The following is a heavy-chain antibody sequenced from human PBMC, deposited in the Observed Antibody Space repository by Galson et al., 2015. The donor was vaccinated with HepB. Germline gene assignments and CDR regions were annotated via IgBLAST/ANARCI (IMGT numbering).Heavy chain of an antibody. CDR3: ARVRGIVVVPAALGFDAFDI. CDR1: GYTFTSYA. CDR2: INAGNGNT. J-gene: IGHJ3*02. Sequence: SVKVSCKASGYTFTSYAMHWVRQAPGQRLEWMGWINAGNGNTKYSQKFQGRVTITRDTSASTAYMELSSLRSEDTAVYYCARVRGIVVVPAALGFDAFDIWGQGTMVTVSS. V-gene: IGHV1-3*01. D-gene: IGHD2-2*01.